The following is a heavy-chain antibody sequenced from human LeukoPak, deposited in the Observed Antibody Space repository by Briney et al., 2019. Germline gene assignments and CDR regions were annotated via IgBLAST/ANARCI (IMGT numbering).Heavy chain of an antibody. CDR3: ARDPGAIAVAGGYFDY. J-gene: IGHJ4*02. CDR1: GYSISSGYY. CDR2: IYHSGST. D-gene: IGHD6-19*01. V-gene: IGHV4-38-2*02. Sequence: PSETLSLTCTVSGYSISSGYYWGWIRQPPGKGLEWIGSIYHSGSTYYNPSLKSRVTISVDTSKNQFSLKLSSVTAADTAVYYCARDPGAIAVAGGYFDYWGQGTLVTVSS.